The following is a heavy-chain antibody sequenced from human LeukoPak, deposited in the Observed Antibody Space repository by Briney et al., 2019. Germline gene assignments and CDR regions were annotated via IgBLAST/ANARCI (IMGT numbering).Heavy chain of an antibody. CDR2: IKSNSNGGTI. D-gene: IGHD6-13*01. J-gene: IGHJ3*01. CDR1: GFTFSNAG. CDR3: TTNPYSSSWLAGAFAV. Sequence: GGSLRLSCAASGFTFSNAGMSWVRQAPGKGLEWVGRIKSNSNGGTIDYAAPVKGRFTISRDDPKNTLYLQMNSLKTEDTAVYYCTTNPYSSSWLAGAFAVWGQGTVVSVSS. V-gene: IGHV3-15*01.